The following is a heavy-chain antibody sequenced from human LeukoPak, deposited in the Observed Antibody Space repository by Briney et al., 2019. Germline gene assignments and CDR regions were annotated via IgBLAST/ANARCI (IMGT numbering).Heavy chain of an antibody. D-gene: IGHD1-7*01. CDR3: ARDYTGTTKGFDY. CDR2: IYYSGST. J-gene: IGHJ4*02. Sequence: GSLRLSCAASGFTFSSYWMHWVRQAPGKGLEWIGYIYYSGSTYYNPSLKSRVTISVDTSKNQFSLKLSSVTAADTAVYYCARDYTGTTKGFDYWGQGTLVTVSS. V-gene: IGHV4-59*12. CDR1: GFTFSSYW.